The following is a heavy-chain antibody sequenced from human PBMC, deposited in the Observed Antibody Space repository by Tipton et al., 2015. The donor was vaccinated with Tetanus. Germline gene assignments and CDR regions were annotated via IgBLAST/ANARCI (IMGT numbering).Heavy chain of an antibody. Sequence: TLSLTCTVSGGSISSYYWSWIRQPPGKGLEWIGYIYYSGSTNYNPSLKSRVTISVDTSKNQFSLKLSSVTAADTAVYYCACNGPLLNWFDPWAREALVTVSS. V-gene: IGHV4-59*01. CDR3: ACNGPLLNWFDP. J-gene: IGHJ5*02. CDR1: GGSISSYY. CDR2: IYYSGST. D-gene: IGHD2/OR15-2a*01.